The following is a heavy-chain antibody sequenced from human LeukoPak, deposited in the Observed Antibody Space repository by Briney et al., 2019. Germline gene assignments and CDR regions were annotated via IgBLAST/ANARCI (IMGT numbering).Heavy chain of an antibody. J-gene: IGHJ6*02. CDR1: GGSISSSSYY. CDR3: ARDLVDTARGMDV. V-gene: IGHV4-39*02. D-gene: IGHD5-18*01. CDR2: IYYSGST. Sequence: SETLSLTCTVSGGSISSSSYYWGWLRQPPGTGLEWIGSIYYSGSTYYNPSLKSRVTISVDTSNNQFSLKLSSVTAADTAVYYCARDLVDTARGMDVWGQGTTVTVSS.